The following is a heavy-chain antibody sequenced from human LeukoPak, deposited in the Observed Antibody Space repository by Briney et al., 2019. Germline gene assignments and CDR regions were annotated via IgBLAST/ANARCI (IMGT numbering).Heavy chain of an antibody. V-gene: IGHV1-2*02. CDR2: INPNSGGT. J-gene: IGHJ4*02. CDR1: GYTFTGYY. D-gene: IGHD6-13*01. CDR3: ARTGVAVAGRNFDY. Sequence: AAVTVSCMASGYTFTGYYMHWVRQAPGQGLEWMGWINPNSGGTNYAQKFQGRVTMTRDTSVSTAYMELSRLRSDDTAVYYCARTGVAVAGRNFDYWGQGTLVTVSS.